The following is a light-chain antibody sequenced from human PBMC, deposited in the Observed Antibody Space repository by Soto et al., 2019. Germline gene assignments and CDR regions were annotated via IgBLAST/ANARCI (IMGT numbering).Light chain of an antibody. V-gene: IGKV2-24*01. CDR3: MQAKLFWT. J-gene: IGKJ1*01. Sequence: DIVMTQTPLFSSVTLGQPASISCRSSQSLMHSDGKAYLIWLQQRPGQPPRLLLDQVSKRFSVVPDRFSGSGSGTTFTLTISRVEAEDVDLYYCMQAKLFWTVGKGTKVEIK. CDR1: QSLMHSDGKAY. CDR2: QVS.